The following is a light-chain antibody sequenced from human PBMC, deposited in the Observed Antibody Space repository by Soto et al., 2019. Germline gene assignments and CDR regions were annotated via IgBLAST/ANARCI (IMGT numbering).Light chain of an antibody. CDR2: EGS. CDR3: SSYSVL. J-gene: IGLJ2*01. V-gene: IGLV2-14*02. CDR1: SSDYDL. Sequence: QSVLAQPASVSGSPGQSITISCTGVSSDYDLVSWYQHHTGKAPKLLIYEGSKRPSGVSTRFSGSKSGTTASLTISGLQAEDEADYNCSSYSVLFGGGTKLTVL.